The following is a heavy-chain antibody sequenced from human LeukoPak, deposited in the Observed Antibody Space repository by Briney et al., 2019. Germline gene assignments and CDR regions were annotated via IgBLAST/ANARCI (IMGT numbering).Heavy chain of an antibody. Sequence: PSETLSLTCTASGGSTSSDHWSWIRQPPEKGLEWIGCISYRGSTYYNPSLKSRVTISLDTSKKHFSLKLTTVTAADTGVYYCARGRGLGVISPYSDSWGQGTLVTVSS. CDR3: ARGRGLGVISPYSDS. CDR2: ISYRGST. J-gene: IGHJ4*02. D-gene: IGHD3-16*02. V-gene: IGHV4-59*08. CDR1: GGSTSSDH.